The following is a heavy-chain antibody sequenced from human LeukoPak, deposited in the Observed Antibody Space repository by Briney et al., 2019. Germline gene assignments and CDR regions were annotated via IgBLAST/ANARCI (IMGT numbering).Heavy chain of an antibody. V-gene: IGHV1-24*01. D-gene: IGHD5-12*01. CDR2: FDPEDGET. Sequence: ASVKVSCKVSGYTLTELSMHWVRQAPGKGLEWMGGFDPEDGETIYAQKFQGRVTFTRNTSISTAYMELNNLRSDDTAVYYCAREADRGDIVATIEWGQGTLVTVSS. CDR1: GYTLTELS. J-gene: IGHJ4*02. CDR3: AREADRGDIVATIE.